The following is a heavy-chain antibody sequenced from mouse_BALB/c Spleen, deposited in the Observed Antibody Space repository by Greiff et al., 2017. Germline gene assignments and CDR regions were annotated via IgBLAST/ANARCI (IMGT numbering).Heavy chain of an antibody. D-gene: IGHD1-1*01. J-gene: IGHJ2*01. CDR3: ARGSYGSTYDFDY. Sequence: QVQLQQSGAELVRPGTSVKISCKASGYTFTNYWLGWVKQRPGHGLEWIGDIYPGGGYTNYNEKFKGKATLTADTSSSTAYMQLSSLTSEDSAVYFCARGSYGSTYDFDYWGQGTTLTVSS. CDR1: GYTFTNYW. V-gene: IGHV1-63*02. CDR2: IYPGGGYT.